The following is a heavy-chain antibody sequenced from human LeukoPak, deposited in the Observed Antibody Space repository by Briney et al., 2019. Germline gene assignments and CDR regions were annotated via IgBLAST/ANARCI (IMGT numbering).Heavy chain of an antibody. CDR2: INHSGST. J-gene: IGHJ4*01. CDR1: GGSFSGYY. V-gene: IGHV4-34*01. CDR3: AKANYYDEDY. Sequence: SETLSLTCAVYGGSFSGYYWSWIRQPPGKGLEWIGEINHSGSTNYNPSLKSRVTISVDTSKNQFSLKLSSVTAADTAVYYCAKANYYDEDYWGHGTLVTVSS. D-gene: IGHD3-22*01.